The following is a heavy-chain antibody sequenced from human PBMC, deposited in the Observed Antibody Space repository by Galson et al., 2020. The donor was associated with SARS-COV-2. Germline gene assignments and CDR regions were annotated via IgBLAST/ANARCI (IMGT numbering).Heavy chain of an antibody. CDR2: INHRGST. J-gene: IGHJ3*02. D-gene: IGHD6-13*01. CDR3: ARHSGWYSDAFDI. V-gene: IGHV4-34*01. Sequence: SQTLSLTCGVYGGSFSDYYWNWIRQAPGKGLEWIGEINHRGSTNYNPSLKSRVTISVDTSKNQFSLKLTSVTAADTAMYYCARHSGWYSDAFDIWGQGTMVTVSS. CDR1: GGSFSDYY.